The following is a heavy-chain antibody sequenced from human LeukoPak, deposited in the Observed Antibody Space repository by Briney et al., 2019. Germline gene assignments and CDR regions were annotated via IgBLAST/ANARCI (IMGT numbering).Heavy chain of an antibody. J-gene: IGHJ4*02. D-gene: IGHD5-12*01. V-gene: IGHV3-48*04. CDR1: GFTFSSHS. Sequence: GGSLRLSCAASGFTFSSHSLNWVRQAPGKGLEWVSYISSSSNTIYYADSVKGRFTISRDNAKNSLYLQMNSLRAEDTAVYYCARDRSGYDFMRDVGLDYWGQGTLVTVSS. CDR2: ISSSSNTI. CDR3: ARDRSGYDFMRDVGLDY.